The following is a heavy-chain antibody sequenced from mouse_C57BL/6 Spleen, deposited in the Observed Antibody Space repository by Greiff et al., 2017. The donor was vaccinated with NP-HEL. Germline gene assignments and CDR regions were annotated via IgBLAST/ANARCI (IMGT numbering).Heavy chain of an antibody. V-gene: IGHV1-26*01. CDR1: GYTFTDYY. D-gene: IGHD2-4*01. Sequence: EVQLQQSGPELVKPGASVKISCKASGYTFTDYYMNWVKQSPGKSLEWIGDINPNNGGTSYNQKFKGKATLTVDKSSSTAYMELRSLTSEDSAVYYCAKRGGDYDAWFAYWGQGTLVTVSA. CDR2: INPNNGGT. J-gene: IGHJ3*01. CDR3: AKRGGDYDAWFAY.